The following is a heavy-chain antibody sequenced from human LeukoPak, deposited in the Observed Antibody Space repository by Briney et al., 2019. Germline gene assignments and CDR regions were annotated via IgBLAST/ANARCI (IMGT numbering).Heavy chain of an antibody. D-gene: IGHD3-3*02. Sequence: SGGSLRLSCAASGFTFSSYGMHWVRQAPGKGLEWVAFLRNDGSNKYYADSVKGRFTISRDISKNTLYLQMNSLRAEDTAVYYCAKDHSYLTPFSFFWGQGTLVTVSS. CDR1: GFTFSSYG. CDR3: AKDHSYLTPFSFF. CDR2: LRNDGSNK. V-gene: IGHV3-30*02. J-gene: IGHJ4*02.